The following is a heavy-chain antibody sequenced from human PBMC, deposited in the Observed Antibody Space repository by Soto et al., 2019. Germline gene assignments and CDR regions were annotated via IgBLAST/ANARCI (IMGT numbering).Heavy chain of an antibody. CDR2: VSNGGST. D-gene: IGHD3-10*01. Sequence: PSETLSLTCTVSGDSFSGGDYFWSWIRQPPGKGLEWIGYVSNGGSTFYNPSLKSRITISVDMSKTQFSLKVRSVTAADTAVYYCARVTDYGNNSYYFDYCGQRTLVTVSS. CDR3: ARVTDYGNNSYYFDY. V-gene: IGHV4-30-4*01. CDR1: GDSFSGGDYF. J-gene: IGHJ4*02.